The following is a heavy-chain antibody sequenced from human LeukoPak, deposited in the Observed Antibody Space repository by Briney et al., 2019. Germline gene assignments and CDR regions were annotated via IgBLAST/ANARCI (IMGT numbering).Heavy chain of an antibody. CDR1: GFTFSSYD. V-gene: IGHV3-13*01. CDR3: ARGTGTTYDDAFDI. J-gene: IGHJ3*02. Sequence: GGSLRLSCAASGFTFSSYDMHWVRQAAGKSLEWVSAIGTAGDTYYPGSVKGRFTISREDAKNSLYLQMNSLRAGDTAVYYCARGTGTTYDDAFDIWGQGTMVTVSS. D-gene: IGHD1-1*01. CDR2: IGTAGDT.